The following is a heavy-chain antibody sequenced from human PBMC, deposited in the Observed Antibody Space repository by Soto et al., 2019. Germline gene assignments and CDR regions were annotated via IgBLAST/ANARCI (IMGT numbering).Heavy chain of an antibody. CDR2: IYHSGST. J-gene: IGHJ4*02. Sequence: QLQLQESGSGLVKPSQTLSLTCADSGGSISSGGYSWSWIRQPPGKGLEWIGYIYHSGSTYYNPFLKSRVTISVDTSNNQFSLKLSSVTAAHTAVYYFAAGGGLPRYYWGQGTLVTVSS. D-gene: IGHD5-12*01. V-gene: IGHV4-30-2*01. CDR3: AAGGGLPRYY. CDR1: GGSISSGGYS.